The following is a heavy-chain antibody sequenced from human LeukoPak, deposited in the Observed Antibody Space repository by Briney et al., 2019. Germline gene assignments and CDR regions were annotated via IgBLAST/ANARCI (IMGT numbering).Heavy chain of an antibody. D-gene: IGHD4-11*01. CDR1: GYSISRAYY. Sequence: SETLSLTCAVTGYSISRAYYWGWIRRPPGEGLEWIGTIYHSGSTYYNPSLKSRVTISVDTSKNQFSLKLSSVTAADTAVYYCATLGMTTVTFFEYWGQGTLVTVSS. J-gene: IGHJ4*02. CDR3: ATLGMTTVTFFEY. CDR2: IYHSGST. V-gene: IGHV4-38-2*01.